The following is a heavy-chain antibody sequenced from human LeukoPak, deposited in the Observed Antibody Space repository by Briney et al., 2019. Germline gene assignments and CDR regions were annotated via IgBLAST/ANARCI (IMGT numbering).Heavy chain of an antibody. CDR2: IKSKTDGGTT. Sequence: GGSLRLSCAASGFTFSNAWMSWVRQAPGKGLEWVGRIKSKTDGGTTDYTAPVKGRFTISRDDTKNTLYLQMNSLKTGDTAVYYCTTTDYGGNSDDAFDIWGQGTLVTASS. D-gene: IGHD4-23*01. CDR1: GFTFSNAW. CDR3: TTTDYGGNSDDAFDI. V-gene: IGHV3-15*01. J-gene: IGHJ3*02.